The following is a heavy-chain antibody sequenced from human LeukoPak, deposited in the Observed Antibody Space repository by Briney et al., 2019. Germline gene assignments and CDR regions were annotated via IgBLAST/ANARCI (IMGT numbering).Heavy chain of an antibody. Sequence: SEPLSLTCSVSGGSISSSYWSWIRQPAGKGLEWIGRIYTSGSTNYNPSLKSRVTMSIDMSKNQFSLKLSSVTAADTAVYYCARHKSKSGYYGSGRFFYYFDYWGQGTLVTVSS. J-gene: IGHJ4*02. CDR3: ARHKSKSGYYGSGRFFYYFDY. V-gene: IGHV4-4*07. D-gene: IGHD3-10*01. CDR1: GGSISSSY. CDR2: IYTSGST.